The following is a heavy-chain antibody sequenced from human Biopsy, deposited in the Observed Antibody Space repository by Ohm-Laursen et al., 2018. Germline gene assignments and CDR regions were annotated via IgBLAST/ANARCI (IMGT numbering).Heavy chain of an antibody. CDR3: AGGAAKGNPYDH. J-gene: IGHJ5*02. D-gene: IGHD3-10*01. V-gene: IGHV1-69*06. CDR2: IIPTFDTP. Sequence: SSVKVSCKASGGTFSSYVISWVRQAPGQGLEWMGRIIPTFDTPTCAPDFQGRVTFTADKSTGTAHLDLSRLRSEDTAIYYCAGGAAKGNPYDHWGQGTLVTVSS. CDR1: GGTFSSYV.